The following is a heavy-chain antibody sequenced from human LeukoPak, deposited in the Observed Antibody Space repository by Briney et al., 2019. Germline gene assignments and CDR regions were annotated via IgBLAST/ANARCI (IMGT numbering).Heavy chain of an antibody. Sequence: SETLSLTCTVSGGSISSYYWSWIRQPPGKGLEWIGYIYYSGSTNYNPSLKSRVTISVDTSKNQFSLKLSSVTAADTAVYYCAREGVLYYMDVWGKGTTVTVSS. CDR1: GGSISSYY. J-gene: IGHJ6*03. CDR3: AREGVLYYMDV. D-gene: IGHD2-8*01. CDR2: IYYSGST. V-gene: IGHV4-59*01.